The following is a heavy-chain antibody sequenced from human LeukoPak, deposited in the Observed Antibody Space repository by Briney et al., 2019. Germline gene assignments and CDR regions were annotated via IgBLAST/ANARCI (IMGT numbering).Heavy chain of an antibody. CDR3: AKDVSSTTGAFDI. J-gene: IGHJ3*02. CDR2: ISGSGGST. D-gene: IGHD1-1*01. CDR1: GFTFSSYA. Sequence: TGGSLRLSCAASGFTFSSYAMSWVRQAPGKGLEWVSAISGSGGSTYYADSVKGRFTISRDNSKNTLYLQMNSLRAEDTAVYYCAKDVSSTTGAFDIWGQGTMVTVSS. V-gene: IGHV3-23*01.